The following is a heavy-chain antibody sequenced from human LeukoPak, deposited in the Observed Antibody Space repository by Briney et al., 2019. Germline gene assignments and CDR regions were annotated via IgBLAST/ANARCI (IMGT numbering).Heavy chain of an antibody. CDR2: MNPDSGNT. CDR3: ARALYPNLVVVIRGRDAFDI. Sequence: ASVKVSCKASGYTFTSYDINWVRQATGQGLEWMGWMNPDSGNTDYPQKFQGRVTMTRNTSISTAYMELSSLRSEDTAVYYCARALYPNLVVVIRGRDAFDIWGQGTMVTVSS. J-gene: IGHJ3*02. CDR1: GYTFTSYD. D-gene: IGHD3-22*01. V-gene: IGHV1-8*01.